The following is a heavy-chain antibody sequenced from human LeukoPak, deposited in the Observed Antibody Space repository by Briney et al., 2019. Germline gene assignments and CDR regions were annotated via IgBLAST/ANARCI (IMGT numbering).Heavy chain of an antibody. V-gene: IGHV3-9*01. Sequence: GRSLRLSCAASGFTFDDYAMHWVRQAPGKGLEWVSGISWNSGSIGYADSVKGRFTISRDNAKNSLYLQMNSLRAEDTALYYCAKDKGAAAGYYYYDMDVWGQGTTVTVSS. CDR2: ISWNSGSI. J-gene: IGHJ6*02. CDR1: GFTFDDYA. D-gene: IGHD6-13*01. CDR3: AKDKGAAAGYYYYDMDV.